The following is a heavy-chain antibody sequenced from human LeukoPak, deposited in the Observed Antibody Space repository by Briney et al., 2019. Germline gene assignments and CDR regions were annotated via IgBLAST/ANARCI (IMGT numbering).Heavy chain of an antibody. CDR1: GNTFTGYY. CDR3: ASLYYYGSGGIDY. CDR2: SNHNSGGT. J-gene: IGHJ4*02. Sequence: GASVKVFCNAFGNTFTGYYMHWVRPASGEGVEWGGWSNHNSGGTNYAQKVQGRVTMTRDTSISTAYMELSRLRSDVTAVYYCASLYYYGSGGIDYWGQGTLVTVSS. D-gene: IGHD3-10*01. V-gene: IGHV1-2*02.